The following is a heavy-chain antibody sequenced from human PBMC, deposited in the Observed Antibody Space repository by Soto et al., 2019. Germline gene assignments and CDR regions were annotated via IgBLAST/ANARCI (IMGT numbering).Heavy chain of an antibody. V-gene: IGHV4-39*01. CDR3: ARQSALRFLEWLCDY. J-gene: IGHJ4*02. CDR2: IYYSGST. CDR1: GGSIGSSSYY. Sequence: SETLSLTCTVSGGSIGSSSYYWGWIRQPPGKGLEWIGSIYYSGSTYYNPSLKSRVTISVDTSKNQFSLKLSSVTAADTAVYYCARQSALRFLEWLCDYWGQGTLVTASS. D-gene: IGHD3-3*01.